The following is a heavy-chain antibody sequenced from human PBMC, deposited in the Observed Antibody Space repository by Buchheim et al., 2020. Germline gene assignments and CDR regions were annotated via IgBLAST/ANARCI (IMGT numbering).Heavy chain of an antibody. D-gene: IGHD3-3*01. CDR1: GGSFSGYY. CDR3: ARATTYYDFWSGYYSPYYYGMDV. J-gene: IGHJ6*02. CDR2: INHSGST. Sequence: QVQLQQWGAGLLKPSETLSLTCAVYGGSFSGYYWSWIRQPPGKGLEWIGEINHSGSTNYNPSLKSRVTISVATSKNQFSLKLSSVTAADTAVYYCARATTYYDFWSGYYSPYYYGMDVWGQGTT. V-gene: IGHV4-34*01.